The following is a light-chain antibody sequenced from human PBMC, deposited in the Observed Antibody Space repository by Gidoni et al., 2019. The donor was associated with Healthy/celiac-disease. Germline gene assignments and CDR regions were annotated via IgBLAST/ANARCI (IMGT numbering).Light chain of an antibody. CDR1: SSDVGSYNL. Sequence: QSALTPPASVSGSPGQSITISCTGTSSDVGSYNLVSWYQQHPGTAPKLMIYEGSKRPSGVSNRFSGSKSGNTASLTISWLQAEDEADYYCCSYAGSSTWVFGGGTKLTVL. CDR2: EGS. CDR3: CSYAGSSTWV. V-gene: IGLV2-23*01. J-gene: IGLJ3*02.